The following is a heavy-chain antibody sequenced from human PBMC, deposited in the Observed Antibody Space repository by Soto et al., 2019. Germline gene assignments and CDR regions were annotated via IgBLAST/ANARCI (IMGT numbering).Heavy chain of an antibody. J-gene: IGHJ4*02. V-gene: IGHV3-48*02. Sequence: EVQLVESGGGLVQPGGSLRLSCAASGFTFSSYSMNWVRQAPGKGLEWVSYISSSSSTIYYADSVKGRFTISRDNAKNSRYLQMNGLRDVDTAVYYCARGLYYYDSSGYWGYWGQGTLVTVSS. CDR2: ISSSSSTI. CDR3: ARGLYYYDSSGYWGY. CDR1: GFTFSSYS. D-gene: IGHD3-22*01.